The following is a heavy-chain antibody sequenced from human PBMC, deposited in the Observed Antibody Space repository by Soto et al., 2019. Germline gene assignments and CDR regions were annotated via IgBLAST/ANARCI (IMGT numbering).Heavy chain of an antibody. CDR1: GDSVSSNSAG. CDR2: TYYKSKLNN. Sequence: PSQTLSLTCVISGDSVSSNSAGWNWIRQSPSRGLEWLGRTYYKSKLNNDYALSVKSRITINPDTSKNQFSLHLYSVTPEDTAVYYCTGITWFRGMDVWGQGTPVTVSS. D-gene: IGHD3-10*01. J-gene: IGHJ6*02. CDR3: TGITWFRGMDV. V-gene: IGHV6-1*01.